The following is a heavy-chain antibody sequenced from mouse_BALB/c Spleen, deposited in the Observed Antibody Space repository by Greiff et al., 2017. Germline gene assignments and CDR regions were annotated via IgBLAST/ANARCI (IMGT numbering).Heavy chain of an antibody. CDR1: GYTFTDYN. D-gene: IGHD4-1*01. CDR2: IYPYNGGT. CDR3: AREGTGTAWFAY. V-gene: IGHV1S29*02. J-gene: IGHJ3*01. Sequence: EVQLQQSGPELVKPGASVKISCKASGYTFTDYNMHWVKQSHGKSLEWIGYIYPYNGGTGYNQKFKSKATLTVDNSSSTAYMELRSLTSEDSAVYYCAREGTGTAWFAYWGQGTLVTVSA.